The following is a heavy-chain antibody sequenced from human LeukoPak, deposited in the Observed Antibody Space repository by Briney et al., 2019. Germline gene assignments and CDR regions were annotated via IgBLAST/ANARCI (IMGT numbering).Heavy chain of an antibody. CDR3: AKDEVGGHFEY. CDR1: GFTFRSFY. V-gene: IGHV3-7*01. CDR2: VNEDGRQI. Sequence: PGGSLRLSCAASGFTFRSFYMSWVRQAPGKGLEWVAKVNEDGRQIYYAGSVKGRFTISRDNAKNSVHLQMNNLRVEDTAVYYCAKDEVGGHFEYWGQGILVTVSS. J-gene: IGHJ4*02.